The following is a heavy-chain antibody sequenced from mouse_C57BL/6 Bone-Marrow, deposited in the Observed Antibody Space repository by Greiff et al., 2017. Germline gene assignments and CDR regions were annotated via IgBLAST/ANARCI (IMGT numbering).Heavy chain of an antibody. CDR1: GYTFTDYY. V-gene: IGHV1-26*01. J-gene: IGHJ2*01. Sequence: VQLQQSGPELVKPGASVKISCKASGYTFTDYYMNWVKQSHGKSLEWIGDINPNNGGTSYNQKFKGKATLTVDKSSSTAYMELRSLTSEDSAIYYCARESLPYYFDYWGQGTTLTVSS. CDR3: ARESLPYYFDY. CDR2: INPNNGGT. D-gene: IGHD2-1*01.